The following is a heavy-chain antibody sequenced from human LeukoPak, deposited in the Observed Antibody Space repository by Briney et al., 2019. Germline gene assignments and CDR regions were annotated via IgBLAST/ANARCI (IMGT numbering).Heavy chain of an antibody. CDR3: ARDRGGSYMYLQH. Sequence: PGGSLRLPCAASGFTFDDHGMSWVRQAPGKGLEWVSGINWNGGRAGHADSVKGRFTISRDNAKSSLFLQMNSLRAEDTALYYCARDRGGSYMYLQHWGQGTLVTVSS. J-gene: IGHJ1*01. CDR2: INWNGGRA. CDR1: GFTFDDHG. V-gene: IGHV3-20*04. D-gene: IGHD1-26*01.